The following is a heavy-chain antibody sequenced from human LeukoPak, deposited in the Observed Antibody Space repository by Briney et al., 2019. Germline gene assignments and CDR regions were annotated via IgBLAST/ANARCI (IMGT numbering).Heavy chain of an antibody. CDR1: GLAFSSYE. CDR2: ISSSGSTI. V-gene: IGHV3-48*03. J-gene: IGHJ6*04. Sequence: GGSLRLSCAASGLAFSSYEMNWVRQAPGKGLEWVSYISSSGSTIYYADSVKGRFTISRDNAKNSLYLQMNSLRAEDTAVYYCAELGITMIGGVWGKGTTVTISS. D-gene: IGHD3-10*02. CDR3: AELGITMIGGV.